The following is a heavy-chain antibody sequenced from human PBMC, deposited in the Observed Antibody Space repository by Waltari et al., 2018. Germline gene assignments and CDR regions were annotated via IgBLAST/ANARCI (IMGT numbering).Heavy chain of an antibody. D-gene: IGHD4-17*01. CDR3: AHRRSYGDFAEYFQH. Sequence: QINLKESGPTLVKPTQTLTLTCTFSGFSLSTSGVGVGWIRQPPGKALEWLALIYWNDDKRYSPSLKSRLTITKDTSKNQVVLTMTNMDPVDTATYYCAHRRSYGDFAEYFQHWGQGTLVTVSS. J-gene: IGHJ1*01. V-gene: IGHV2-5*01. CDR1: GFSLSTSGVG. CDR2: IYWNDDK.